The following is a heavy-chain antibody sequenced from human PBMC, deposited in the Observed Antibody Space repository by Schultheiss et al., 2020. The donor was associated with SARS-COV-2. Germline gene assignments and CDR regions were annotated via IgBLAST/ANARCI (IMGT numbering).Heavy chain of an antibody. J-gene: IGHJ5*02. CDR3: ARDSSIAARHGWFDP. Sequence: GGSLRLSCAASGFTFSNAWMSWVRQAPGKGLEWVSYISSSGSTIYYADSVKGRFTISRDNAKNSLYLQMNSLRAEDTAVYYCARDSSIAARHGWFDPWGQGTLVTVSS. D-gene: IGHD6-6*01. CDR1: GFTFSNAW. CDR2: ISSSGSTI. V-gene: IGHV3-11*04.